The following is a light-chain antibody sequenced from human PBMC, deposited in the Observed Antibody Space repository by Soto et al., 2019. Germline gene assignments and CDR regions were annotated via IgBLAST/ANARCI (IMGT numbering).Light chain of an antibody. V-gene: IGLV3-1*01. Sequence: SYELTQPPSVSVSPGQTASITCSGDKMGYKYVSWYQQKPGQSPVLVIYQNNKRPSGVPERFSGSNSGNTATLTISGTQAVDGADYHCQTLDTNTDYVMFGGGTKLTVL. CDR2: QNN. J-gene: IGLJ3*02. CDR1: KMGYKY. CDR3: QTLDTNTDYVM.